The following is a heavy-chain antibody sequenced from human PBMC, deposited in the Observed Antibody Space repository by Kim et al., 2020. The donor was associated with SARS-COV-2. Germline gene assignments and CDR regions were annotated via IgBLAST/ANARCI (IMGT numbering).Heavy chain of an antibody. J-gene: IGHJ4*02. Sequence: GRYTNSRDNAKNSLYLQMNSLRAEDTAVYYCARVFRVFSSSSAPSVFDYWGQGTLVTVSS. V-gene: IGHV3-11*06. D-gene: IGHD6-6*01. CDR3: ARVFRVFSSSSAPSVFDY.